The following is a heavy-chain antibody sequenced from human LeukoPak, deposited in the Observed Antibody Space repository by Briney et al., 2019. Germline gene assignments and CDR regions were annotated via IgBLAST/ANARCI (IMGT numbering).Heavy chain of an antibody. D-gene: IGHD5-24*01. CDR2: ISGSGGST. Sequence: HPGGSLRLSCAASGFTFSSYAMSWVRQAPGKGLEWVSAISGSGGSTYYADSVKGRFTISRDNSKNTLYLQMNSLRAEDTAVYYCARELRDGYNRTYEHWGQGTLVTVSS. CDR1: GFTFSSYA. V-gene: IGHV3-23*01. CDR3: ARELRDGYNRTYEH. J-gene: IGHJ4*02.